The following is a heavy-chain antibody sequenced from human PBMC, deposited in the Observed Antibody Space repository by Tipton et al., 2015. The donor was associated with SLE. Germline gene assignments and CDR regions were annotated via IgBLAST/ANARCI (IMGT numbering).Heavy chain of an antibody. V-gene: IGHV3-30*02. D-gene: IGHD2-15*01. CDR2: IRYDGSNK. J-gene: IGHJ6*02. CDR3: ARDRDYCSGASCYFFYYGMDV. CDR1: GFTFSSYG. Sequence: GSLRLSCAASGFTFSSYGMHWVRQAPGKGLEWVAFIRYDGSNKYYADSVKGRFTISRDNSKNTLSLQMNSLGVEDTAVYYCARDRDYCSGASCYFFYYGMDVWGQGTTVTVSS.